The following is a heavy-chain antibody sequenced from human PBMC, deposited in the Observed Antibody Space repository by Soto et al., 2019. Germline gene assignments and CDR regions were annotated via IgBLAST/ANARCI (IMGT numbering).Heavy chain of an antibody. CDR1: GYSFTSYW. V-gene: IGHV5-51*01. CDR3: ARQGYSILGSYYYYGMDV. CDR2: IYPGDSDT. Sequence: GESLKISCKGSGYSFTSYWIGWVRQMPGKGLEWMGIIYPGDSDTRYSPSFQGQVTISADKSISTAYLQWSSLMASDTAMYYCARQGYSILGSYYYYGMDVCGQGTTVTVSS. D-gene: IGHD6-13*01. J-gene: IGHJ6*02.